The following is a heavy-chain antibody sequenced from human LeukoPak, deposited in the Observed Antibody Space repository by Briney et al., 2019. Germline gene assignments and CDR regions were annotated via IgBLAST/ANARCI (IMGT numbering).Heavy chain of an antibody. D-gene: IGHD5-18*01. CDR3: AKESDRRLPFNAFDI. CDR1: GFTFSSYG. Sequence: AGNLSRYCAASGFTFSSYGMHWVRQAPGKGLEWVAFIRYDGSNKYCADSVKGRFTISRDNSKNTLYLQMNSLRAEDTAVYYCAKESDRRLPFNAFDIWGQGTMVTVSS. J-gene: IGHJ3*02. CDR2: IRYDGSNK. V-gene: IGHV3-30*02.